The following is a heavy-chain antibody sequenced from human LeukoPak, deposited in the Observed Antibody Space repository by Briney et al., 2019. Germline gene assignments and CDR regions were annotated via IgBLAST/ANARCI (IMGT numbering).Heavy chain of an antibody. V-gene: IGHV3-30*02. D-gene: IGHD6-13*01. Sequence: PGGSLRLSCAASGFTFSSYAMHWVRQAPGKGLEWVAFIRYDGTNKYYADSVKGRFTISRDNSKNTLSLQMNSLRAEDTAVYYCAKCVSSNWYGSDYWGQGTLVTVSS. CDR2: IRYDGTNK. J-gene: IGHJ4*02. CDR3: AKCVSSNWYGSDY. CDR1: GFTFSSYA.